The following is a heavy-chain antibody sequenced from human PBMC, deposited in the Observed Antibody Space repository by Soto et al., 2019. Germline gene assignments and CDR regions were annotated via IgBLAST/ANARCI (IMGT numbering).Heavy chain of an antibody. Sequence: QVQLVESGGGVVQPGTSLRVSCVGSGFTFRSYVIHWVRQAPGKGLEWVALTSYDGSDKYYGDSVRGRFTISRENSRNTGDLQMDSLRLEDPALFYCARWGTTGGLDVWGQGTLVSVSS. CDR3: ARWGTTGGLDV. J-gene: IGHJ1*01. CDR2: TSYDGSDK. D-gene: IGHD3-16*01. V-gene: IGHV3-30*19. CDR1: GFTFRSYV.